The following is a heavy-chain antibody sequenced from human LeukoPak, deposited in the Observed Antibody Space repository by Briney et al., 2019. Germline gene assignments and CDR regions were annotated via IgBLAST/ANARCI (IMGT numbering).Heavy chain of an antibody. CDR3: TRADGSGWP. Sequence: GRSLRLSCAASGFTFGDYAMHWARQVPGKGLEWVSSISSDSSYIYYADSVKGRFTISRDNAKNSLYLQMNSLRAEDTAVYYCTRADGSGWPWGQGTLVTVSS. CDR1: GFTFGDYA. CDR2: ISSDSSYI. V-gene: IGHV3-21*01. D-gene: IGHD6-19*01. J-gene: IGHJ5*02.